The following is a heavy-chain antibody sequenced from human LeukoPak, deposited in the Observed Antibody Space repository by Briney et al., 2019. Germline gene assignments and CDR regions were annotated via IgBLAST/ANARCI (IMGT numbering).Heavy chain of an antibody. CDR2: ISGSGGST. CDR1: GFTFNDHA. J-gene: IGHJ4*02. CDR3: AKVGPGCSSTSCYPGY. V-gene: IGHV3-23*01. D-gene: IGHD2-2*01. Sequence: GGFLRLSCAASGFTFNDHAMSWVRQAPGRGLEWVSAISGSGGSTYYADSVKGRFTISRDNSKNTVYLQMNSLRAEDTAIYYCAKVGPGCSSTSCYPGYWGQGTLVTVSS.